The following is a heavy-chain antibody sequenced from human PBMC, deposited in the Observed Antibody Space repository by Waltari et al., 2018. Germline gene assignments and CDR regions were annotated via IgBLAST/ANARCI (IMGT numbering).Heavy chain of an antibody. CDR2: INPNNGDT. D-gene: IGHD3-10*01. Sequence: QVQLVQSGAEVKKPGAAVQVSCKASGYTSTGYYKQWVRQAHGQGLGWRGWINPNNGDTNYAQKFQGRVTMTRDTSISTAFMELTGLRSDDTAVYYCARVSMVRGINYYYYMDVWGKGTTVSVSS. V-gene: IGHV1-2*02. J-gene: IGHJ6*03. CDR1: GYTSTGYY. CDR3: ARVSMVRGINYYYYMDV.